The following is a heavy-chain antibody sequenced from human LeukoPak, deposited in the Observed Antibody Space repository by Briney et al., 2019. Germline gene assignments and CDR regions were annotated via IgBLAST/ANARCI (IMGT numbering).Heavy chain of an antibody. CDR3: ARVGRGSGYSRYYYYYYMDV. J-gene: IGHJ6*03. D-gene: IGHD3-3*01. CDR1: GGSISSGGYY. CDR2: IYYSGST. V-gene: IGHV4-31*03. Sequence: TLSLTCTVSGGSISSGGYYWSWIRQHPGKDLEWIGYIYYSGSTYYNPSLKSRVTISVDTSKNQFSLKLSSVTAADTAVYYCARVGRGSGYSRYYYYYYMDVWGKGTTVTVSS.